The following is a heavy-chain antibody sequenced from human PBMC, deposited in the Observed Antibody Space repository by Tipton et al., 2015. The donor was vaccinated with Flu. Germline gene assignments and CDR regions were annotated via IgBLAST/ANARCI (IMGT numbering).Heavy chain of an antibody. CDR1: GYSFTSYW. CDR3: ASIAVAGAGAFDS. CDR2: IYPGDSDT. D-gene: IGHD6-19*01. V-gene: IGHV5-51*01. J-gene: IGHJ4*02. Sequence: QLVQSGAEVKKPGESLKISCKGSGYSFTSYWIGWVRQMPGKGLEWMGIIYPGDSDTRCSPSFQGQVTISADKSISTAYLQWSSLMALFPAMYYWASIAVAGAGAFDSWGLGTLVTVSS.